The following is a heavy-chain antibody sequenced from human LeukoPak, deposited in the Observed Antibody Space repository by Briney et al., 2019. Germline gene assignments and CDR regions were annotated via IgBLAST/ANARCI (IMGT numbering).Heavy chain of an antibody. CDR2: IYYSGSP. J-gene: IGHJ3*02. D-gene: IGHD3-10*01. CDR1: GGSMSSRRYY. V-gene: IGHV4-39*01. CDR3: ARQSTGKNNAFDI. Sequence: PSETLSLTCTVSGGSMSSRRYYWRWIRRPPGKVLEWFGSIYYSGSPNYNPSLKSRVTISVDTPKNQFSLKLSSVTAADTAVYYCARQSTGKNNAFDIWGQGTMVTVSS.